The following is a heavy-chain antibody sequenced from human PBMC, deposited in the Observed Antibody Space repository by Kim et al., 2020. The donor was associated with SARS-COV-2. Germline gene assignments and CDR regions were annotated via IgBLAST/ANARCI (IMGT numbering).Heavy chain of an antibody. J-gene: IGHJ5*02. CDR3: AKDRSRCEDSCYLGVWFDP. D-gene: IGHD2-2*01. V-gene: IGHV3-30*18. CDR2: ISYDGSNK. CDR1: GFTFSSYG. Sequence: GGSLRLSCAASGFTFSSYGMHWVRQAPGKGLEWVAVISYDGSNKYYADSVKGRFTISRDNSKNTLYLQMNSLRAEDTAVYYCAKDRSRCEDSCYLGVWFDPWGKGTLVTVSS.